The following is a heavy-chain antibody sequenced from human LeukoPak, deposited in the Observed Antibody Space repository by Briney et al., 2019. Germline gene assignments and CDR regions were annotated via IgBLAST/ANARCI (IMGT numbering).Heavy chain of an antibody. V-gene: IGHV4-34*01. CDR2: INHSGST. J-gene: IGHJ4*02. Sequence: SETLSLTCAVYGGSFSGYHWSWIRQPPGKGLEWIGEINHSGSTNYNPSLKSRVTISVDTSKNQFSLKLSSVTAADTAVYYCAREPTYYYDSSGNHYFDYWGQGTLVTVSS. D-gene: IGHD3-22*01. CDR3: AREPTYYYDSSGNHYFDY. CDR1: GGSFSGYH.